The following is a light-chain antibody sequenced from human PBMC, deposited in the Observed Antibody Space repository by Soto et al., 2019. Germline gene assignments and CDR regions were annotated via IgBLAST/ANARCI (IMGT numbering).Light chain of an antibody. Sequence: DIQMTQSPSTLSASVGDRVTITCRASQSISSWLAWYQQKPGKAPKLLLYKASSLESGVPSRFSGSGSGTEFTLTISSMQPDDFATYYCHQYNSYSYTFGQGTKLEIK. J-gene: IGKJ2*01. CDR3: HQYNSYSYT. V-gene: IGKV1-5*03. CDR2: KAS. CDR1: QSISSW.